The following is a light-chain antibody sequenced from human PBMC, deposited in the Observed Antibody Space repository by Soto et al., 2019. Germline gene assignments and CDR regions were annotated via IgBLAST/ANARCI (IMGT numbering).Light chain of an antibody. V-gene: IGKV1-5*03. CDR1: QSISSW. J-gene: IGKJ4*01. CDR3: QQYDIFSLT. Sequence: DILMTQSPSTLSASVGDRVTITCRASQSISSWLAWYQQKPGKAPKRLIYKASTLESGIPSRFSGGGSGTEFTLTISSLQPDDFATYYCQQYDIFSLTFGGGTKVEVK. CDR2: KAS.